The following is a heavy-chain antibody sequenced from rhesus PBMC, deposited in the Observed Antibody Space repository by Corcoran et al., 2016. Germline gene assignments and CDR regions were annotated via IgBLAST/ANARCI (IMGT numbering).Heavy chain of an antibody. CDR1: GFTFSSYG. CDR3: AKTGGY. V-gene: IGHV3S5*01. CDR2: INIGGGRK. Sequence: EVQLVETGGGLVQPGGSLKLSCAASGFTFSSYGMSWVRQAPGKGERGVPAINIGGGRKYYADSVKGRFTISRDNAKTTLSLQMNSLRAEDTAVYYCAKTGGYWGQGVLVTVSS. J-gene: IGHJ4*01.